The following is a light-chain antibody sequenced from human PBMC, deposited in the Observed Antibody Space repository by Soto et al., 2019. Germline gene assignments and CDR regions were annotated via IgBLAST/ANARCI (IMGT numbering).Light chain of an antibody. Sequence: EIVMTQSPATLSVSPGEGATLSCRTSQSVGSNLAWYQQKPGQPPRLLIFAASNRATGIPDRFSGSGSGTVFALTISSLQSEDFAIYYCQECNNWPPGTFGQGTKVDI. CDR3: QECNNWPPGT. CDR2: AAS. J-gene: IGKJ1*01. CDR1: QSVGSN. V-gene: IGKV3-15*01.